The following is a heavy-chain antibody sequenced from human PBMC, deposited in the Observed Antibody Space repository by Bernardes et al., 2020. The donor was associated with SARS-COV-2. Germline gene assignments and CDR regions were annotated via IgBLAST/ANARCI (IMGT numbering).Heavy chain of an antibody. CDR1: GFTFSSYS. CDR2: ISSSSSTI. D-gene: IGHD6-6*01. J-gene: IGHJ6*02. V-gene: IGHV3-48*01. CDR3: SKNAKYSSSSMEV. Sequence: GGSLRLSCAASGFTFSSYSMNWVRQAPGKGLEWVSYISSSSSTIYYADSVKGRFTISRDNAKNSLYLEMNSLRAEDTAVYYCSKNAKYSSSSMEVWGQGTTVTVS.